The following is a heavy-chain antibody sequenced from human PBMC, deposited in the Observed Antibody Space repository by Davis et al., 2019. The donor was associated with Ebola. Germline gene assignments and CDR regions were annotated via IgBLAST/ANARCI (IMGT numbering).Heavy chain of an antibody. CDR1: GFTFSSYA. CDR3: ARGRDSSGYYGWFDP. Sequence: GESLKISCAASGFTFSSYAMHWVRQAPGKGLEWVAVISYDGSNKYYADSVKGRFTISRDNSKNTLYLQMNSLRAEDTAVYYCARGRDSSGYYGWFDPWGQGTLVTVSS. D-gene: IGHD3-22*01. J-gene: IGHJ5*02. V-gene: IGHV3-30-3*01. CDR2: ISYDGSNK.